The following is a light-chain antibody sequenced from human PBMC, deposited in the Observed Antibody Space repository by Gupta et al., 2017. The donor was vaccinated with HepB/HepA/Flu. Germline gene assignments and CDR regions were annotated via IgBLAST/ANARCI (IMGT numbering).Light chain of an antibody. V-gene: IGKV3-20*01. CDR1: QSVSSSY. J-gene: IGKJ4*01. CDR3: HQHCSSPLT. Sequence: EIVLTQSPGTLSLSPGERATLSCRASQSVSSSYLAWYQQKPGQAPRVLIYGASSRATGIPDRFSGSGSGTDFTLTISRLAPEDFAVCYCHQHCSSPLTFGGGTKVEIK. CDR2: GAS.